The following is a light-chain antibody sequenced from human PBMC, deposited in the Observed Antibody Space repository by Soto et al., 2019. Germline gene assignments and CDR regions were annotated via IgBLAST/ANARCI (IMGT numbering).Light chain of an antibody. V-gene: IGKV1-5*01. CDR1: QSISTS. CDR2: DAS. CDR3: QQYNSYWT. J-gene: IGKJ1*01. Sequence: DIQMTQSPSTLSASVRNRVTITCRASQSISTSLAWYQQKPGKAPNLLIYDASTLESGVPSRFSGSVSGTEFTLTISSLMPDDFATYYCQQYNSYWTFGQGTKGEIK.